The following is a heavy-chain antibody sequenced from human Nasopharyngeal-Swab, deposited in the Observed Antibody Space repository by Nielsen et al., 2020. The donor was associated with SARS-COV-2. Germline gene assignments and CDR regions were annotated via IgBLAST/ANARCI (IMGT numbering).Heavy chain of an antibody. CDR2: ISYDGSNK. Sequence: GESLKIPCAASGFTFSSYAMHWVRQAPGKGLEWVAVISYDGSNKYYADSVKGRFTISRDNSKNTLYLQMNSLRAEDTAVYYCAKGLLSNWFDPWGQGTLVTVSS. CDR3: AKGLLSNWFDP. J-gene: IGHJ5*02. V-gene: IGHV3-30-3*01. CDR1: GFTFSSYA. D-gene: IGHD2-15*01.